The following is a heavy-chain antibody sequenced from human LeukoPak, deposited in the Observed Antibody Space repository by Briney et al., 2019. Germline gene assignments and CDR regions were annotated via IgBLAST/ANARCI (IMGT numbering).Heavy chain of an antibody. J-gene: IGHJ4*02. V-gene: IGHV1-3*01. Sequence: ASVKVSCKASGYTFTSYAMHWVRQAPGQRLEWMGWINAGNGNTKYSRKFQGRVTITRDTSASTAYMELSSLRSEDTAVYYCGATSLVYSSGWYTLDYWGQGTLVTVSS. D-gene: IGHD6-19*01. CDR2: INAGNGNT. CDR3: GATSLVYSSGWYTLDY. CDR1: GYTFTSYA.